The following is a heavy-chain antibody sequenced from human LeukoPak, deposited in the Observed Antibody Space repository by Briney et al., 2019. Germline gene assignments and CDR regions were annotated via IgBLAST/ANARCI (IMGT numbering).Heavy chain of an antibody. CDR3: ARGVGSGGISYYCGMDV. J-gene: IGHJ6*02. V-gene: IGHV4-59*12. D-gene: IGHD2-15*01. CDR2: MNYSGST. CDR1: GGSISSYY. Sequence: SETLSLTCTVSGGSISSYYWSWIRQPPGKGLEWIGYMNYSGSTNYNPSLKSRVTISVDTSKNQFSLKLSSVTAADTAVYYCARGVGSGGISYYCGMDVWGQGTTVTVSS.